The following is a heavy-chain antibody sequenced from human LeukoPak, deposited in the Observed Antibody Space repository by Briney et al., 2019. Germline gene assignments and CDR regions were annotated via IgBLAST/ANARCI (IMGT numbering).Heavy chain of an antibody. Sequence: GGSLSLSCAVSGFTFSSYSMNWDRRAPGKGLEWVSYIGSSVSTRYYADSVKGRFTISRDNGKHSLYLQMNSLRAEDTAVYYCAREGSDFWSGYSKGYFDYWGQGTLVTVSS. CDR1: GFTFSSYS. J-gene: IGHJ4*02. CDR2: IGSSVSTR. D-gene: IGHD3-3*01. V-gene: IGHV3-48*01. CDR3: AREGSDFWSGYSKGYFDY.